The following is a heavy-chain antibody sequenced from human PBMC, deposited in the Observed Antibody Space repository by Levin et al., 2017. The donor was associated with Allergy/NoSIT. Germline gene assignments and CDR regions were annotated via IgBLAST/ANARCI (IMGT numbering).Heavy chain of an antibody. V-gene: IGHV1-18*01. CDR1: GYTFTSYG. Sequence: GESLKISCKASGYTFTSYGISWVRQAPGQGLEWMGWISAYNGNTNYAQKLQGRVTMTTDTSTSTAYMELRSLRSDDTAVYYCARVVTGDRKFDYWGQGTLVTVSS. CDR3: ARVVTGDRKFDY. D-gene: IGHD2-21*02. CDR2: ISAYNGNT. J-gene: IGHJ4*02.